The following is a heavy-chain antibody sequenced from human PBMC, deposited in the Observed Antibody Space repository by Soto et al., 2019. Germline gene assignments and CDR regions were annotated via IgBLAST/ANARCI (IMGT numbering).Heavy chain of an antibody. CDR1: GYTFNAFY. D-gene: IGHD2-8*02. J-gene: IGHJ3*02. V-gene: IGHV1-2*02. Sequence: ASVKVSCKASGYTFNAFYIHWVRQAPGQGLEWMGWINSKSGVTNYAQNFQGRVTMTRDTSITTAYLELSSLRSDDTAVYFCAKATATGGGAFEIYGQGTMVTVSS. CDR2: INSKSGVT. CDR3: AKATATGGGAFEI.